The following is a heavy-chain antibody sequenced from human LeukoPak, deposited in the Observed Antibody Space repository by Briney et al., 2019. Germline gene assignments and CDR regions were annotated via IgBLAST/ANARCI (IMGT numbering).Heavy chain of an antibody. CDR1: GFTFSTYG. CDR2: VWYDGSNI. CDR3: ARGGYSGTYYFDY. D-gene: IGHD1-26*01. J-gene: IGHJ4*02. Sequence: GGSLRLSCAASGFTFSTYGMHWVRQAPGKGLEWVAVVWYDGSNIQYVDSVKGRFTISRDNSKTTLYLQMNSLTAEDTAVYYCARGGYSGTYYFDYWGQGTLVTVSS. V-gene: IGHV3-33*01.